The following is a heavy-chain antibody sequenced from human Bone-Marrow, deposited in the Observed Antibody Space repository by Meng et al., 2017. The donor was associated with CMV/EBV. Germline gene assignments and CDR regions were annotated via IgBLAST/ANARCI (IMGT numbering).Heavy chain of an antibody. D-gene: IGHD2-2*01. CDR1: GYSFISYD. J-gene: IGHJ6*02. CDR2: MNPNSGNT. Sequence: ASVKVSCKASGYSFISYDINWVRQATGQGLEWMGWMNPNSGNTGYAQKFQGRVTITRNTSISTDYMELGSLRSEDTAVYYCASTVVVPAATTYYYYYYGMDVWGQGTTVTVSS. CDR3: ASTVVVPAATTYYYYYYGMDV. V-gene: IGHV1-8*03.